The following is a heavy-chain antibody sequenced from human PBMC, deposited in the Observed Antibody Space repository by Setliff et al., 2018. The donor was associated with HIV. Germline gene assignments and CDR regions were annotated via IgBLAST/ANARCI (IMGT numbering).Heavy chain of an antibody. CDR3: PRGAWYTSGWYSSRYMDV. J-gene: IGHJ6*03. CDR1: GETFTSSD. V-gene: IGHV1-8*03. CDR2: MNPNSGNT. D-gene: IGHD6-19*01. Sequence: ASVKVSCKASGETFTSSDINWVRQAPGQGLEWMGWMNPNSGNTGYAQKVQGIVTLTKHTSIRTAYMELNSLRSEDTAVYYCPRGAWYTSGWYSSRYMDVWGKGTTVTVSS.